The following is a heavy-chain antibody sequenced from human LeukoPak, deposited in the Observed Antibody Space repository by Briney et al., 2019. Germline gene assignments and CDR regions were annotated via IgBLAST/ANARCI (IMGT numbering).Heavy chain of an antibody. CDR3: ARAEPGLFDY. J-gene: IGHJ4*02. V-gene: IGHV3-33*01. CDR1: GFTFSRCG. CDR2: IYSDGRNA. Sequence: GGSLRLSCVASGFTFSRCGMHWVRQAPGKGLEWVAVIYSDGRNAYYADSVEGRFTISRDNSKNTLYLQMNSLGAEDTAVYYCARAEPGLFDYWGLGTLVTVSS.